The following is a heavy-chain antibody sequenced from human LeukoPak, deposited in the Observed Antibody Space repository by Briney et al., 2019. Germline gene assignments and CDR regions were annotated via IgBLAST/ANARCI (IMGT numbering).Heavy chain of an antibody. CDR2: INPNSGGT. J-gene: IGHJ4*02. V-gene: IGHV1-2*02. CDR1: GYTFTGYY. Sequence: GASVKVSCKASGYTFTGYYMHWVRQAPGQGLEWMGWINPNSGGTNYAQKFQGRVTMTRDTSISTAYMELSRLRSDDKAVYYCARGGDRRDCDVEYYFDYWGQGTLVTVSS. D-gene: IGHD3/OR15-3a*01. CDR3: ARGGDRRDCDVEYYFDY.